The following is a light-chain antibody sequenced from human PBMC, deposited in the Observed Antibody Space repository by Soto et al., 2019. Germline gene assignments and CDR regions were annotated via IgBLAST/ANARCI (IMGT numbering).Light chain of an antibody. V-gene: IGLV2-14*01. J-gene: IGLJ3*02. CDR1: SSDFGGYNY. Sequence: QSVLTQPASVSGSPGQSITISCTGTSSDFGGYNYVSWYQQHPGKAPKLIIYEVSNRPSGVSHRFSGSKSGTTASLTISGLQAEDEADYYCSSYPNSNWVFGGGTKLTVL. CDR2: EVS. CDR3: SSYPNSNWV.